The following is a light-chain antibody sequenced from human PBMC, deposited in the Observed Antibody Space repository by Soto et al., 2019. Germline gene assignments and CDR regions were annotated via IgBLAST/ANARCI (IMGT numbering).Light chain of an antibody. CDR3: GTWDSSLSAVV. V-gene: IGLV1-51*01. CDR2: DNN. Sequence: QSVLTQPPSVSAAPGQKVTISCSGSSYNIGNNYVSWYQQRPGTAPKLLIYDNNKRPSGIPDRFSGSKSGTSATLGITGLQTGDEADYYCGTWDSSLSAVVFGGGTKLTVL. J-gene: IGLJ2*01. CDR1: SYNIGNNY.